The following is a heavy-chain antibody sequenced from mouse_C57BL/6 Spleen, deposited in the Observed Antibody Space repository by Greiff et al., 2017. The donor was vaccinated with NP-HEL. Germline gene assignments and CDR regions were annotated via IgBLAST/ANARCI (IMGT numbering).Heavy chain of an antibody. CDR2: IHPNSGST. J-gene: IGHJ2*01. Sequence: QVQLQQPGAELVKPGASVKLSCKASGYTFTSYWMHWVKQRPGQGLEWIGMIHPNSGSTNYNEKFKSKATLTVDKSSSTAYMQLSSLTSEDSAVYYCARSDDRDYFDYWGQGTTLTVSS. V-gene: IGHV1-64*01. CDR1: GYTFTSYW. CDR3: ARSDDRDYFDY.